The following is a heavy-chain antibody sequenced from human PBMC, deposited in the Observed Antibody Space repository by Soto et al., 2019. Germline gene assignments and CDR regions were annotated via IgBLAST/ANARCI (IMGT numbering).Heavy chain of an antibody. Sequence: AGGSLRLCCAAAGVTCSTSWGNWVRQAPGKGLEWVASTEPDTNKKYYVDSVKGRFTISRDDAKSSLYLQMNSLRVEDTAIYYCARDRGYNCFDLWGQGTLVTVSS. CDR1: GVTCSTSW. J-gene: IGHJ5*02. CDR3: ARDRGYNCFDL. V-gene: IGHV3-7*01. CDR2: TEPDTNKK.